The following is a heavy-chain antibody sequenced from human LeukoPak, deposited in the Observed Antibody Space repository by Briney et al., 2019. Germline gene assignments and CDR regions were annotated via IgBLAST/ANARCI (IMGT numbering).Heavy chain of an antibody. V-gene: IGHV1-46*01. CDR2: INPSGGST. J-gene: IGHJ5*02. Sequence: ASVKVSCKTSGFSFTSYYIHWVRQTPGQGLKWMAMINPSGGSTNYAQEFQGRLTMTRDTSTSTVYMELTSLRSDDTAFYYCARSWWGTDWSLYDNWFDPWGQGTLVTVSS. CDR3: ARSWWGTDWSLYDNWFDP. CDR1: GFSFTSYY. D-gene: IGHD3/OR15-3a*01.